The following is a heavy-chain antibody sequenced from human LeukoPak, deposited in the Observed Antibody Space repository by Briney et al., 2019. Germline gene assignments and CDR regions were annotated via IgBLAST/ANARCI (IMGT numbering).Heavy chain of an antibody. V-gene: IGHV3-74*01. CDR1: GFTLSNYW. CDR2: ISGDEIWT. CDR3: ARGSYSGSYLYLY. D-gene: IGHD1-26*01. Sequence: GGSLRLSCAASGFTLSNYWMHWVRQTPGKGLVWVSRISGDEIWTSYADSVKGRFIISRDNAKNTVYLQMSSLRTEDTAVYYCARGSYSGSYLYLYWGQGTLVTVSS. J-gene: IGHJ4*02.